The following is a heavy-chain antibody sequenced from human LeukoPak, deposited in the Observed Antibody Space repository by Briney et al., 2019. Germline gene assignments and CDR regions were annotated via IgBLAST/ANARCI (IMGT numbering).Heavy chain of an antibody. Sequence: PGGSLRLSCAASGFIFDDYVMHRVRQVPGKGLEWVSSISWNSNSILYADSVKGRFTISRDNAKNSLYLQMNSLRVEHMAFYYRAKEAADGYNSWFDYWGQGTLVTVSS. D-gene: IGHD5-24*01. CDR1: GFIFDDYV. CDR2: ISWNSNSI. CDR3: AKEAADGYNSWFDY. J-gene: IGHJ4*02. V-gene: IGHV3-9*03.